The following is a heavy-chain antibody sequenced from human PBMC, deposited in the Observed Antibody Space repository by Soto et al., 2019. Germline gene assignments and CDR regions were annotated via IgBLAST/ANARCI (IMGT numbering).Heavy chain of an antibody. CDR3: ARDGPGGRRVYGTGFDY. CDR2: IWYDGSNK. CDR1: GFTFSSYG. Sequence: GGSLRLSCAASGFTFSSYGMHWVRQAPGKGLEWVAVIWYDGSNKYYADSVKGRFTISRDNSKNTLYLQMNSLRAEDTAVYYCARDGPGGRRVYGTGFDYWGQGTLVPVSS. J-gene: IGHJ4*02. D-gene: IGHD3-10*01. V-gene: IGHV3-33*01.